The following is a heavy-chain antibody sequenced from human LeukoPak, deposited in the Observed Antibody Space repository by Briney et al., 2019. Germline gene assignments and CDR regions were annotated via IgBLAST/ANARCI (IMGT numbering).Heavy chain of an antibody. CDR2: INPNSGGT. V-gene: IGHV1-2*02. D-gene: IGHD3-22*01. CDR1: GYTFTGYY. J-gene: IGHJ3*02. Sequence: AASVKVSCKASGYTFTGYYMHWVRQAPGQGLEWMGWINPNSGGTNYAQKFQGRVTMTRDTSISTAYMELSRLRSDDTAVYYCARPTWIYFYFDIWGQGTMVTVSS. CDR3: ARPTWIYFYFDI.